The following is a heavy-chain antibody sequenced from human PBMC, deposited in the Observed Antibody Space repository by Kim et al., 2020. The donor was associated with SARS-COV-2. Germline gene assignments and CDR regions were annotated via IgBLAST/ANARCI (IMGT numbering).Heavy chain of an antibody. CDR2: INHSGST. CDR3: ARSRGKDCSSTSCYTRYYYGMDV. J-gene: IGHJ6*02. Sequence: SETLSLTCAVYGGSFSGYYWSWIRQPPGKGLEWIGEINHSGSTNYNPSLKSRVTISVDTSKNQFSLKLSSVTAADTAVYYCARSRGKDCSSTSCYTRYYYGMDVWGQGTTVTVSS. CDR1: GGSFSGYY. V-gene: IGHV4-34*01. D-gene: IGHD2-2*02.